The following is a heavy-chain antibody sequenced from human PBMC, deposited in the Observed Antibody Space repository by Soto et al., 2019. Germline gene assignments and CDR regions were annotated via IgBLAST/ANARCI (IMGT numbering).Heavy chain of an antibody. V-gene: IGHV4-59*08. J-gene: IGHJ4*02. CDR2: IYYSGST. Sequence: PSETLSLTCTVSGGSISSYYWSWIRQPPGKGLEWIGYIYYSGSTNYNPSLKSRVTISVDTSKNQFSLKLSSVTAADTAVYYCARHAYSGYDYSYYFDYWGQGALVTVSS. CDR3: ARHAYSGYDYSYYFDY. CDR1: GGSISSYY. D-gene: IGHD5-12*01.